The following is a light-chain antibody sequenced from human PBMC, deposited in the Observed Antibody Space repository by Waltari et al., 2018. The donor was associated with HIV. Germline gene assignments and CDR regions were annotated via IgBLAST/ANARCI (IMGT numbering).Light chain of an antibody. CDR1: QGVSGHS. V-gene: IGKV3-20*01. CDR3: RLYGASRWT. J-gene: IGKJ1*01. CDR2: GAS. Sequence: IVLTQSPGTLSLSRGERVTLACRAGQGVSGHSLGWYQQKPGQAPRLPMFGASKRPTGMPDRFSRSVSGKDFTLNISKLGPEVFAGDYCRLYGASRWTLGHGTQVESK.